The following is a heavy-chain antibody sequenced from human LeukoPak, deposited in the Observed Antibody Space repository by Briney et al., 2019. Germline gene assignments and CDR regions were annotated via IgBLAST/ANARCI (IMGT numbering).Heavy chain of an antibody. CDR3: ARFSPRAMGNYLDF. J-gene: IGHJ4*02. CDR1: GDSISSGGYY. V-gene: IGHV4-31*03. D-gene: IGHD7-27*01. Sequence: SETLSLTCTVSGDSISSGGYYWSWIRQHPGKGLEWIGYINYSGSSYYNPSLKSRVTISVDTSKNQFSLNLSSVTAADTAVYYCARFSPRAMGNYLDFWGQGTLVTVSS. CDR2: INYSGSS.